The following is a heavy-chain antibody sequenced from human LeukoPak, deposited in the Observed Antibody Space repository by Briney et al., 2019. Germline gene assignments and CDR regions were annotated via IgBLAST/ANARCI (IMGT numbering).Heavy chain of an antibody. CDR2: ISSSSSYI. V-gene: IGHV3-21*01. Sequence: GGSLRLSCAASGFTFSSYSMNWVRQAPGKGLEWVSSISSSSSYIYYADSVKGRFTISRDNAKNSLYLQMNSLRAEDTAVYYCAGGKVSSWYKSWFDPWCQGTLVTVSS. CDR1: GFTFSSYS. CDR3: AGGKVSSWYKSWFDP. D-gene: IGHD6-13*01. J-gene: IGHJ5*02.